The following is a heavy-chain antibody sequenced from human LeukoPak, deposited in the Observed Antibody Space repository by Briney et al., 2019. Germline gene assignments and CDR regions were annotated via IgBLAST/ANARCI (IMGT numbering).Heavy chain of an antibody. V-gene: IGHV1-3*01. D-gene: IGHD3-10*01. CDR1: GYTFTSYA. Sequence: GASVKVSCKASGYTFTSYAMHWVRQAPGQRLEWMGWINAGNSNTKYSQKFQGRVTMTRDTSTSTVYMELSSLRSEDTAVYYCARDTPVTMVRGAQRDYYYYGMDVWGQGTTVTVSS. J-gene: IGHJ6*02. CDR3: ARDTPVTMVRGAQRDYYYYGMDV. CDR2: INAGNSNT.